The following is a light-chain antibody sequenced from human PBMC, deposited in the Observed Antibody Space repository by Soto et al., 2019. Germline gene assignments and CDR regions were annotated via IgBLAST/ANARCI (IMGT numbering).Light chain of an antibody. CDR3: SSYTSSSTPPVV. J-gene: IGLJ2*01. V-gene: IGLV2-14*01. CDR2: EVS. Sequence: QSALTQPASVSGSPGQSITISCTGTGSDVGGYNYVSWYQHHPGKAPKLMIYEVSNRPSGVSNRFSGSKSGNTASLTISGLQAEDEDDYYCSSYTSSSTPPVVFGGGTKLTVL. CDR1: GSDVGGYNY.